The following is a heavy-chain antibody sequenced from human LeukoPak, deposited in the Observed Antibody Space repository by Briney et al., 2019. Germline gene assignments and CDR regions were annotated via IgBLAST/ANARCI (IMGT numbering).Heavy chain of an antibody. CDR1: GFTFSSYA. V-gene: IGHV3-30-3*01. D-gene: IGHD3-3*02. CDR2: ISYDGSNK. J-gene: IGHJ3*02. Sequence: GGSLRLSCAASGFTFSSYAMHWVRQAPGKGLEWVAVISYDGSNKYYADSVKGRFTISRDNSKNTLYLQMNSLRAEDTAVYYCAKDHPKEAFAFDIWGQGTMVTVSS. CDR3: AKDHPKEAFAFDI.